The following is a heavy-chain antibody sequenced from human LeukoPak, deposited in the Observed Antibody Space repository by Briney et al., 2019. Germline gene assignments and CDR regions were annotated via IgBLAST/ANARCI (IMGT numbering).Heavy chain of an antibody. CDR2: KYYSGST. CDR3: VRLNGGYYEAIFDY. V-gene: IGHV4-39*01. D-gene: IGHD3-22*01. Sequence: KPSETLSLTCTVSGGSISSSSYYWGWIRQPPGKGLECIGSKYYSGSTYYNPPLKSRVTISVDTSKNQFSLNLRSVTAADTAVYYCVRLNGGYYEAIFDYWGQGTLVTVSS. CDR1: GGSISSSSYY. J-gene: IGHJ4*02.